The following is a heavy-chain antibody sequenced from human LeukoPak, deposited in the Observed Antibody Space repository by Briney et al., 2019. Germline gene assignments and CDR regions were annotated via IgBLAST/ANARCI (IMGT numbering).Heavy chain of an antibody. V-gene: IGHV3-23*01. CDR1: GFTFSSYW. CDR3: AELGITMIGGV. CDR2: ISGSGGTT. D-gene: IGHD3-10*02. J-gene: IGHJ6*04. Sequence: GGSLRLSCAASGFTFSSYWMSWVRQAPGKGLEWVSAISGSGGTTYYADSVKGRFTISRDNSKNTLYLQMNSLRAEDTAVYYCAELGITMIGGVWGKGTTVTISS.